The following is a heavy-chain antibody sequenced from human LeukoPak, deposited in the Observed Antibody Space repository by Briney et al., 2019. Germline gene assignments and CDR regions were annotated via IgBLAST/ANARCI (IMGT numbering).Heavy chain of an antibody. V-gene: IGHV4-39*07. D-gene: IGHD1-26*01. CDR3: ARGRCGSYFRDY. Sequence: SETLSLTCTVSGDSISSSNSYWGWIRQPPGKGLEWIGSMWFGATTSYDPSLKSRVTISIDPSKNQFSLKLSSVTAADTALYYCARGRCGSYFRDYWGQGTLVTVSS. J-gene: IGHJ4*02. CDR1: GDSISSSNSY. CDR2: MWFGATT.